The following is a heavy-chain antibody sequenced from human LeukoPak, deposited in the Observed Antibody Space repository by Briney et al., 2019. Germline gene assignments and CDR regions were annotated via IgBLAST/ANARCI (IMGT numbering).Heavy chain of an antibody. V-gene: IGHV3-21*01. CDR1: GFAFSSYN. Sequence: AGGSLRLSCAASGFAFSSYNMHWVRQPPGKGLEWVSSITRGRISTYYADSVKGRFTISRDNARNSLYLQMNSLRAEDTAVYYCASFYSSNWPDYWGQGTLVTVSS. CDR2: ITRGRIST. CDR3: ASFYSSNWPDY. J-gene: IGHJ4*02. D-gene: IGHD6-13*01.